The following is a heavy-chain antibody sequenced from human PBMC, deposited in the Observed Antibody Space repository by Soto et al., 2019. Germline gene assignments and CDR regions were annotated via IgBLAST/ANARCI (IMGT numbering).Heavy chain of an antibody. Sequence: GESLKISCKGSGYSFAGYWITWVRQKPGKGLEWMGRIDPSDSQTYYSPSFRGHVTISVTKSITTVFLQWSSLRASDTAMYYCDRKIYAYATGPNFQYYFDSWGQGTPVTVSS. D-gene: IGHD2-8*01. CDR2: IDPSDSQT. V-gene: IGHV5-10-1*01. CDR1: GYSFAGYW. J-gene: IGHJ4*02. CDR3: DRKIYAYATGPNFQYYFDS.